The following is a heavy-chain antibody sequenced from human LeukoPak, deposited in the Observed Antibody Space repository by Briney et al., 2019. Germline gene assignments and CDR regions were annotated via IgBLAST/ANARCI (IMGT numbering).Heavy chain of an antibody. J-gene: IGHJ4*02. CDR1: GYSITSDYY. V-gene: IGHV4-38-2*02. CDR3: AREKAGVVDY. D-gene: IGHD3-10*01. Sequence: SETLSLTCAVSGYSITSDYYWGWIRQPPGKGLEWIGTIYHSGSTYYSPSLKSRLTISVDTSKNQFSLNLNSVTAADTAMYYCAREKAGVVDYWGQGTLVTVSS. CDR2: IYHSGST.